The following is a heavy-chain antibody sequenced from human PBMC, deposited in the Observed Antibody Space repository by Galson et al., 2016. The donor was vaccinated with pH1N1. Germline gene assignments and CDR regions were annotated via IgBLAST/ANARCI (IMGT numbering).Heavy chain of an antibody. D-gene: IGHD2/OR15-2a*01. CDR3: ARQEFSDY. CDR2: IYPNTSDT. CDR1: GYRFSTYW. J-gene: IGHJ4*02. V-gene: IGHV5-51*01. Sequence: QSGAEVKKPGESLKISCSGAGYRFSTYWIGWVRQMPGQGLEWMAIIYPNTSDTRYSPSFQGQVSISADKSISTAYLQWSSLKASDTAMYYCARQEFSDYWGQGTLVIVSS.